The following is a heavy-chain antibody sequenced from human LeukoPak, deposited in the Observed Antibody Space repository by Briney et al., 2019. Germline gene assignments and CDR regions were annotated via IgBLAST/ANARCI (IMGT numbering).Heavy chain of an antibody. Sequence: PGGSLRLSCAASGFTFSSYGMHWVHQAPGKGLEWVAVISYDGSNKYYAGSVKGRFTISRDNSKNTLYLQMNSLRAEDTAVYYCCRPTTVVTPSWPFDYWGQGTLVTVSS. CDR2: ISYDGSNK. J-gene: IGHJ4*02. V-gene: IGHV3-30*03. CDR1: GFTFSSYG. D-gene: IGHD4-23*01. CDR3: CRPTTVVTPSWPFDY.